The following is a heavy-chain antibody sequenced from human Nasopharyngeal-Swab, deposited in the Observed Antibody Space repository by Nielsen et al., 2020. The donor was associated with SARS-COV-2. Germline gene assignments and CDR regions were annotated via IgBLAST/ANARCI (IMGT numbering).Heavy chain of an antibody. J-gene: IGHJ4*02. CDR3: ARPGHRGI. Sequence: WIRQPPGKGLEWIGSIYYSGSTYYNPSLKSRVTISVDTSKNQFSLKLSSVTAADTAVYYGARPGHRGIWGQGTLVTVSS. CDR2: IYYSGST. V-gene: IGHV4-39*01.